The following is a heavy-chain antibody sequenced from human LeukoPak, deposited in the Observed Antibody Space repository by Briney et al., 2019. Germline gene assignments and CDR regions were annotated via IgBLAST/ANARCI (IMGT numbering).Heavy chain of an antibody. J-gene: IGHJ4*02. CDR2: INHSGST. Sequence: SETLSLTCAVYGGSFSGYYWSWIRQPPGKGLEWIGEINHSGSTNYNPSLKSRVTISVDTSKNQFSLKLSSMTAADTAVYYCAREPSHGGHDYWGQGTLVTVSS. V-gene: IGHV4-34*01. CDR3: AREPSHGGHDY. CDR1: GGSFSGYY. D-gene: IGHD4-23*01.